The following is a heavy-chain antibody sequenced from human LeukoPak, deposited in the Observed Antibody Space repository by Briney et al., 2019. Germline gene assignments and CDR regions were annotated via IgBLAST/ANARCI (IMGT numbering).Heavy chain of an antibody. CDR2: ISGSDGRT. V-gene: IGHV3-23*01. D-gene: IGHD3-10*01. J-gene: IGHJ3*02. Sequence: GGSLRLSCAASGFTFSSYAMSWVRQAPGTGLEWVSSISGSDGRTWYADSVRGRFTISRDNFKNTLYVQINSLRAEDTAVYYCVRDKRFPDDVFDIWGQGTLVTVSS. CDR1: GFTFSSYA. CDR3: VRDKRFPDDVFDI.